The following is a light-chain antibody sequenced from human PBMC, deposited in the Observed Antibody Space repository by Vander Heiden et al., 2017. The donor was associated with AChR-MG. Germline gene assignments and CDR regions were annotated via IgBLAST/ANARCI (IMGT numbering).Light chain of an antibody. J-gene: IGLJ3*02. CDR3: QVWDSSSDHWV. CDR1: NIESKS. Sequence: SYVLAQPPSVSVAPEKTASVTCGGNNIESKSVHWYQQKPGQAPVLVVYNDNDRPSGIPERFSGSNSGNTATLTISRVEAGDEAVYYCQVWDSSSDHWVFGGGTRLTGL. CDR2: NDN. V-gene: IGLV3-21*03.